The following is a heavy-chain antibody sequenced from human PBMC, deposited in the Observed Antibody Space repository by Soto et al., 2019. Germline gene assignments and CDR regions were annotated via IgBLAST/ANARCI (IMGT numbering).Heavy chain of an antibody. V-gene: IGHV1-46*01. CDR3: AVGNGLEDVFYI. CDR1: GYTFTSYY. J-gene: IGHJ3*02. D-gene: IGHD1-26*01. CDR2: INPSGGST. Sequence: ASVKVSCKASGYTFTSYYMHWVRQAPGQGLEWMGIINPSGGSTSYAQKFQGRVAMTRDTSTSTVYMELSSLRSEDTAVYYCAVGNGLEDVFYIRGQGTFVIVSS.